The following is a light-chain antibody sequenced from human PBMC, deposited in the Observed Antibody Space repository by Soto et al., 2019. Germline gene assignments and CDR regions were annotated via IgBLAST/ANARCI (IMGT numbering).Light chain of an antibody. V-gene: IGLV1-44*01. Sequence: QSVLTQPPSASGTPGQRVPRYCSGGSSNIGTNAVNWYQQLPGTAPKLRIYNNNQRPSGVPDRFSGSKSGTSASLAISGLQSEDEADYYCAEWDDSLNGYVFGTGTKVTVL. CDR2: NNN. CDR1: SSNIGTNA. J-gene: IGLJ1*01. CDR3: AEWDDSLNGYV.